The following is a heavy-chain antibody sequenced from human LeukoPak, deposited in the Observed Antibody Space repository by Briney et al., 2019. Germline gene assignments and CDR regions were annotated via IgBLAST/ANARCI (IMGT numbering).Heavy chain of an antibody. CDR3: ARESDILTGYYFEIGRAGFDP. Sequence: PSETLSLTCTVSGGSISSSSYYWGWIRQPPGKGLEWIGSIYYSGSTYYNPSLKSRVTISVDTSKNQFSLKLSSVTAADTAVYYCARESDILTGYYFEIGRAGFDPWGQGTLVTVSS. D-gene: IGHD3-9*01. J-gene: IGHJ5*02. CDR2: IYYSGST. V-gene: IGHV4-39*07. CDR1: GGSISSSSYY.